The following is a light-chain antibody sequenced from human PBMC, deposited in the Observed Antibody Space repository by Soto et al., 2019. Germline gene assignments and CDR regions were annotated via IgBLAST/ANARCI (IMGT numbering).Light chain of an antibody. V-gene: IGLV2-8*01. CDR1: SSDVSPSNY. CDR3: SSHAGSNNYV. Sequence: QSVLTQPPSASGSAGQSVTSSCTGTSSDVSPSNYVSWHQQHPGKAPNLMIYEVSKRPSGVSDRLSGSKSGNTTSLTLSGLQAEDEADYYCSSHAGSNNYVFGTGTKVTVL. J-gene: IGLJ1*01. CDR2: EVS.